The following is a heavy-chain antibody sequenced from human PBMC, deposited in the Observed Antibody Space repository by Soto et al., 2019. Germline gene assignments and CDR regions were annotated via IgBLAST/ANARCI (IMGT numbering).Heavy chain of an antibody. J-gene: IGHJ4*02. CDR2: IVVGSGNT. D-gene: IGHD3-22*01. Sequence: SVKVSCKASGFTFTSSAVQWVRQARGQRLEWIGRIVVGSGNTNYAQKFQERVTITRDMSTSTAYMELSSLRSEDTAVYYCAADPYDSSGYFIGRFDYWGQGTLVTVSS. CDR3: AADPYDSSGYFIGRFDY. CDR1: GFTFTSSA. V-gene: IGHV1-58*01.